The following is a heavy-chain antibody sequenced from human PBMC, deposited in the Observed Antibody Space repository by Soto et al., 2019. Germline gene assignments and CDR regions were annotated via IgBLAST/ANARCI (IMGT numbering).Heavy chain of an antibody. D-gene: IGHD3-10*01. Sequence: SVKVSCKASGGTFSSYAISWVRQAPGQGLEWMGGIIPTFGTANYAQKFQGRVTITADESTSTAYMELSSLRSEDTAVYYCARAPYYGSGYYYYGMDVWGQGTTVTVSS. J-gene: IGHJ6*02. CDR2: IIPTFGTA. CDR3: ARAPYYGSGYYYYGMDV. V-gene: IGHV1-69*13. CDR1: GGTFSSYA.